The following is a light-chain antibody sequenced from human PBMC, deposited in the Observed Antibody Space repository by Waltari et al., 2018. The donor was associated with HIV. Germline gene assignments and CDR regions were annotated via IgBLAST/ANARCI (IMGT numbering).Light chain of an antibody. J-gene: IGLJ3*02. Sequence: SYELTQPPSVSVSPGQTARITCTGDALAKQYSSWYQQKPGQAPLLLIYKDTERPSGIPERFSGSSSGKTVTLTISGVQAEDEADYYCQSTDSSITYVVFGGGTKLTVL. CDR1: ALAKQY. CDR2: KDT. V-gene: IGLV3-25*03. CDR3: QSTDSSITYVV.